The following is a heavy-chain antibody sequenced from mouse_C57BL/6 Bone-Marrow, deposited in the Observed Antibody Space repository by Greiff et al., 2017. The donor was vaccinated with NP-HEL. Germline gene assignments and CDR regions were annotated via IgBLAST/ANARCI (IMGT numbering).Heavy chain of an antibody. CDR1: GYSITSDY. Sequence: VQLQQSGPGLAKPSQTLSHTCSVTGYSITSDYWNWIRKFPGNKLEYMGYISYSGSTYYNPSLKSRISITRDTSKNQYYLQLNSVTTEDTATYYCARSPLWLRRNYYAMDYWGQGTSVTVSS. D-gene: IGHD2-2*01. J-gene: IGHJ4*01. CDR2: ISYSGST. V-gene: IGHV3-8*01. CDR3: ARSPLWLRRNYYAMDY.